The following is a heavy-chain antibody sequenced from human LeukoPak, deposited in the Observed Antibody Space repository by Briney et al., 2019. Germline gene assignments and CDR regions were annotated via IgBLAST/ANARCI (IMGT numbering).Heavy chain of an antibody. CDR2: INPNSGGT. CDR1: GYTFTGHY. J-gene: IGHJ4*02. CDR3: ARDRVVVPAAFDY. Sequence: GASAKVSCKVSGYTFTGHYMHWVRQAPGQGLEWMGWINPNSGGTNYAQKFQGRVTMTRDTSISTAYMELSRLRSDDTAVYYCARDRVVVPAAFDYWGQGTLVTVSS. V-gene: IGHV1-2*02. D-gene: IGHD2-2*01.